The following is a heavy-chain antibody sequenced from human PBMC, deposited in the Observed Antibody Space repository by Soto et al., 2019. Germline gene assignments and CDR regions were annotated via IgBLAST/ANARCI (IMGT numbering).Heavy chain of an antibody. D-gene: IGHD3-9*01. Sequence: EVQLVESGGDLVQRGGSLRLSCAASGFPFSSYWMHWVRHTPGKGLDWVARISGDGVTTYYADSVTGRFTVSRDNAKNTRSLQISGLRAEDTAVYYCAREYYGLLTGYYTDYWGQGTLVSVSS. V-gene: IGHV3-74*01. CDR2: ISGDGVTT. J-gene: IGHJ4*02. CDR3: AREYYGLLTGYYTDY. CDR1: GFPFSSYW.